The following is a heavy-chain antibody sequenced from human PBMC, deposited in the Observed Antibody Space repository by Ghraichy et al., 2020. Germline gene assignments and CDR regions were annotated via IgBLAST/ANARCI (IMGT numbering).Heavy chain of an antibody. CDR3: ARVIGTVEVAGTGKFYFDY. Sequence: SETLSLTCTVSGGSVSSSNYYWGWIRQPPGKGLEWIANIHHSGSTYYNPSLKSRVTISIDTSKNQFSLNVTSVTAADTAVYYCARVIGTVEVAGTGKFYFDYRGQGTLGTVSS. CDR2: IHHSGST. J-gene: IGHJ4*02. CDR1: GGSVSSSNYY. V-gene: IGHV4-39*01. D-gene: IGHD6-19*01.